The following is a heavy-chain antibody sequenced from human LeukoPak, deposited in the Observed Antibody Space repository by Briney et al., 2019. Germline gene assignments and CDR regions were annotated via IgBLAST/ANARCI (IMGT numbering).Heavy chain of an antibody. CDR2: INHSGST. Sequence: PSETLSLTCAVCGGSFSGYYWSWIRQLPGKGLEWIGEINHSGSTNYNPSLKSRVTISVDTSKNQFSLKLSSVTAADTAVYYCARGLFYSYYYDSSGPKGAFDIWGQGTMVTVSS. CDR1: GGSFSGYY. V-gene: IGHV4-34*01. CDR3: ARGLFYSYYYDSSGPKGAFDI. J-gene: IGHJ3*02. D-gene: IGHD3-22*01.